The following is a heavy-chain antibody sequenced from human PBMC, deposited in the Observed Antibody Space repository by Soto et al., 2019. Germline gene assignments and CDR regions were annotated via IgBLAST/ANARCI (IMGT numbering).Heavy chain of an antibody. CDR3: ARALMAVTSQDAFDI. CDR1: GFTFSNYA. V-gene: IGHV3-30*03. J-gene: IGHJ3*02. Sequence: PGGSLRLSCAASGFTFSNYAMHWVRQAPGKGPEWGAAISYDGRNKYYGDSVKGRFTISRDNSKNSLYLQMNSLRAEDTAVYYCARALMAVTSQDAFDIWGQGTMVTVSS. CDR2: ISYDGRNK. D-gene: IGHD2-21*02.